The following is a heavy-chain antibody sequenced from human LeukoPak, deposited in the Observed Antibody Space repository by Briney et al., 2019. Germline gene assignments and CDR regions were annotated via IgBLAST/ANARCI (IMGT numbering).Heavy chain of an antibody. Sequence: GGSLRLSCAASGFTFTNAWMSWVRQAPGKGLEWVANIKQDGSEKYYVDSVKGRFTISRDNAKNSLYLQMNSLRAEDTAVYYCAREGYFDYWGQGTLVTVSS. CDR3: AREGYFDY. CDR2: IKQDGSEK. V-gene: IGHV3-7*01. CDR1: GFTFTNAW. J-gene: IGHJ4*02.